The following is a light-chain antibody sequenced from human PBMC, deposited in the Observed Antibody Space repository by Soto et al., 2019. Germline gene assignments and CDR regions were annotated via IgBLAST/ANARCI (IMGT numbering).Light chain of an antibody. V-gene: IGKV3-11*01. J-gene: IGKJ5*01. CDR2: DGS. CDR1: QNLHSF. CDR3: QQRTRWPMT. Sequence: DIVLTQSPATLSVSPGERVTLSCRASQNLHSFLNWYQQRPGQAPRPLIYDGSKRPAGVPDRISGDGSGTDYTLTISSLEPEDFAVDYGQQRTRWPMTFGQGTRLEIK.